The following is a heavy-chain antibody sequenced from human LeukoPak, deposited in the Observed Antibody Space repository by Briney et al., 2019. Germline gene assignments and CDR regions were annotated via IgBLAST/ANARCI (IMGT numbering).Heavy chain of an antibody. CDR1: GFTFSSRW. V-gene: IGHV3-23*01. Sequence: TGGSLRLSCVVSGFTSGFTFSSRWMHWVRQAPGKGLEWVSAISGSGGSTYYADSMKGRFTISRDNSKNTLYLQMNSLRAEDTAVYYCAKDGAHTRLHMDVWGKGTTVTVSS. J-gene: IGHJ6*03. CDR2: ISGSGGST. D-gene: IGHD4/OR15-4a*01. CDR3: AKDGAHTRLHMDV.